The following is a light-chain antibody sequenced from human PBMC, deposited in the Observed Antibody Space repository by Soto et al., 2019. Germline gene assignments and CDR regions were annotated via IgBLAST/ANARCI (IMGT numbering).Light chain of an antibody. CDR3: ASWDDTLSGRL. CDR1: SSNIGKKY. J-gene: IGLJ2*01. CDR2: KNN. V-gene: IGLV1-47*01. Sequence: SVLAQPPSPSGAPRQRITISFSGSSSNIGKKYVYWYQQFPGTAPKLLIYKNNQRPSGVPDRFSGSKSGTSASLAISGLRSGDEADYYCASWDDTLSGRLFGGGTKVTVL.